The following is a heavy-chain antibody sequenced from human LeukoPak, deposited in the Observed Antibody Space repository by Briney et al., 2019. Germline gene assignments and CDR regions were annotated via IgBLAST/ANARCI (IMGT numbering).Heavy chain of an antibody. J-gene: IGHJ4*02. CDR3: ARVSSGWYHYFDY. Sequence: SETLSLTCTVSGGSISSYYWSWIRQPPGKGLEWIGAINHSGSTNYNPSLKSRVTISVDTSKNQFSLKLSSVTAADTAVYYCARVSSGWYHYFDYWGQGTLVTVSS. CDR2: INHSGST. D-gene: IGHD6-19*01. CDR1: GGSISSYY. V-gene: IGHV4-34*01.